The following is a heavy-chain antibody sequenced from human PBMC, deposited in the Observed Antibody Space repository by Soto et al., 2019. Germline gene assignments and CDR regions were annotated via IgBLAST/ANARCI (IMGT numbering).Heavy chain of an antibody. CDR3: ARGYCSGGSCYPSDY. V-gene: IGHV1-3*01. J-gene: IGHJ4*02. CDR2: INAGNGNT. CDR1: GETFTSFA. Sequence: SVMNRCRDSGETFTSFAMHWVRQAPGQRLEWMGWINAGNGNTKYSQKFQGRVTITRDTSASTAYMELSSLRSEDTAVYYCARGYCSGGSCYPSDYWGQGTLVTVSS. D-gene: IGHD2-15*01.